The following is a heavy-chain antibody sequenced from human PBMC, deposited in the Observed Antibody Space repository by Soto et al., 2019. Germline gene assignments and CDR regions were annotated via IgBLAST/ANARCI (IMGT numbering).Heavy chain of an antibody. CDR3: ARDLGYCSSTSCYVAAFDI. V-gene: IGHV3-11*01. Sequence: ESGGGLVKPGGSLRLSCAASGFTFSDYYMSWIRQAPGKGLDCVSYISSSGNTIYYADSVKGRFTISRDNAKNSLYLQMNSLRAEDTAVYYCARDLGYCSSTSCYVAAFDIWGQGTMVTVSS. D-gene: IGHD2-2*01. J-gene: IGHJ3*02. CDR1: GFTFSDYY. CDR2: ISSSGNTI.